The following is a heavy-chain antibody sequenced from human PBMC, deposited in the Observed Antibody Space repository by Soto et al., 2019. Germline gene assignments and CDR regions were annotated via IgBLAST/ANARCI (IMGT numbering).Heavy chain of an antibody. J-gene: IGHJ4*02. Sequence: EVQLVESGGGLVQPGGSLRLSCGASGFTFSNFHMNWVRQAPGKGLEWVSYISSSGSTTYYADSVKGRFTISRDNARNSLFLQLSSLRDEDTAVYYGARDAFDYDTTGYHSDYRGQGTLVTVSS. CDR1: GFTFSNFH. V-gene: IGHV3-48*02. CDR3: ARDAFDYDTTGYHSDY. D-gene: IGHD3-22*01. CDR2: ISSSGSTT.